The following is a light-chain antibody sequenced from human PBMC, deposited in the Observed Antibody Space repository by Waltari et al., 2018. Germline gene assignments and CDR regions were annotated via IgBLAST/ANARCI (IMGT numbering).Light chain of an antibody. V-gene: IGLV4-69*01. CDR2: VNSDGSH. CDR1: SGHSNNV. Sequence: QLVLTQSPSASASLGASVKLTCTLSSGHSNNVIAWHQQRPDKGPRYLMKVNSDGSHNKGDEIPDRFSGSSSGAERYLTISSLQSEDEADYFCQTGGHGTWVFGGGTKLTVL. CDR3: QTGGHGTWV. J-gene: IGLJ3*02.